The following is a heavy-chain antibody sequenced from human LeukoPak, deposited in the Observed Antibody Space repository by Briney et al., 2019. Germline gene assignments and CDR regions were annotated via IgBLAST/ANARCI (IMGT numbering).Heavy chain of an antibody. CDR2: ISPDGSET. CDR1: GFTFSSSW. V-gene: IGHV3-7*01. Sequence: PGGSLRLSCAASGFTFSSSWLSWVARAPGKGLEWVANISPDGSETNYVDSVKGRFTISRDNAKNSLYLQMNSLRAEDTAVYYCARPRVPDSWGQGTLVIVSS. CDR3: ARPRVPDS. J-gene: IGHJ4*02.